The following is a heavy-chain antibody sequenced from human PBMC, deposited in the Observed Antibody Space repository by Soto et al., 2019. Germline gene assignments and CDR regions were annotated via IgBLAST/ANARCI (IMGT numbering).Heavy chain of an antibody. J-gene: IGHJ6*02. CDR2: ISGSGGST. Sequence: VGSLRLSCASSVCTFSSYAMSWVRQAPGKGLEWVSAISGSGGSTYYADSVKGRFTISRDNSKNTLYLQMNSLRAEDTAVYYCANYYAEHLNVWGQGTTVTVSS. CDR1: VCTFSSYA. V-gene: IGHV3-23*01. CDR3: ANYYAEHLNV. D-gene: IGHD4-17*01.